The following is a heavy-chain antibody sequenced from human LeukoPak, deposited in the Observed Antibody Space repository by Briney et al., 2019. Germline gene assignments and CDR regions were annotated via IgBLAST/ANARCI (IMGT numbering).Heavy chain of an antibody. D-gene: IGHD1-26*01. V-gene: IGHV5-51*01. CDR1: GYSFTSYW. Sequence: PGESLKTSLKGSGYSFTSYWIAWVRQMPGKGLEGRGIINPADSYTRYSLSFQGQVTMSAAKYISTAYLQWSSLKASDTAMYYCARQGGSYVSLDYWGQGTLVTVSS. CDR2: INPADSYT. J-gene: IGHJ4*02. CDR3: ARQGGSYVSLDY.